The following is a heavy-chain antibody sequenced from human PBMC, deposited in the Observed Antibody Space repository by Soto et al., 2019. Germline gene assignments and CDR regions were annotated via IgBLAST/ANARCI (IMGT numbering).Heavy chain of an antibody. D-gene: IGHD3-10*01. CDR2: IYHSGST. J-gene: IGHJ4*02. CDR3: ARSVSFGEADS. CDR1: GGSISGGGDY. V-gene: IGHV4-61*08. Sequence: SESLSLTCSVSGGSISGGGDYWSWIRRPPGKGLEWIGYIYHSGSTNYNPSLKSRVTISLDTSKNQFSLNLRSVTAADTAVYFCARSVSFGEADSWGQGILVTVSS.